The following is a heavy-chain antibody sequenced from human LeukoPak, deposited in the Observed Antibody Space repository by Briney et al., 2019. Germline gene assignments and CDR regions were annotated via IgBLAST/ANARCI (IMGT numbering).Heavy chain of an antibody. Sequence: HPGGSLRLSCAASGFTFSSYCMSCVRQSPGKGLEWVANIKQDGSEKYYVDSVKGRFTISRDNAKNSLYLQMNSLRAEDTAVYYCARDRTTVSDYWGQGTLVTVSS. J-gene: IGHJ4*02. V-gene: IGHV3-7*01. D-gene: IGHD4-17*01. CDR3: ARDRTTVSDY. CDR2: IKQDGSEK. CDR1: GFTFSSYC.